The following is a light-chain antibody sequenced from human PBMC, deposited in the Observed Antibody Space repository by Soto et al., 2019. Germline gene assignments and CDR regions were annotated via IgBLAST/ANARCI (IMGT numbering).Light chain of an antibody. J-gene: IGKJ2*01. V-gene: IGKV3-20*01. CDR3: QQYGTSPYT. CDR1: QSVSRTY. Sequence: EIALTQSPGTLSLSPGERATLSCRASQSVSRTYLAWYQQKPGQAPGLLIYDVSSRDTSIPDRFSGSGSGTDFALTISRLEPEDFAVYYCQQYGTSPYTFGQGTKLEIK. CDR2: DVS.